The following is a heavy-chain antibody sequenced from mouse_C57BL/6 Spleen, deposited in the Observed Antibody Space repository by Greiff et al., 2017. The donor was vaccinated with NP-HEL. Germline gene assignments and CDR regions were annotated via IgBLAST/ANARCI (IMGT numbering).Heavy chain of an antibody. CDR3: VRQDYDYGDWYFDV. V-gene: IGHV10-1*01. D-gene: IGHD2-4*01. CDR1: GFSFNTYA. J-gene: IGHJ1*03. CDR2: IRSKSNNYAT. Sequence: EVQLQESGGGLVQPKGSLKLSCAASGFSFNTYAMNWVRQAPGKGLEWVARIRSKSNNYATYYADSVKDRFTISRDDSESMLYLQMNNLKTEDTAMYYCVRQDYDYGDWYFDVWGTGTTVTVSS.